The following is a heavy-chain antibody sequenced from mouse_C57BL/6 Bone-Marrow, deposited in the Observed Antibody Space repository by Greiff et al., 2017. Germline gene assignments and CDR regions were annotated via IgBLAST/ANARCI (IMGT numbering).Heavy chain of an antibody. CDR1: GFNIKNTY. V-gene: IGHV14-3*01. J-gene: IGHJ2*01. CDR2: IDPANGNT. CDR3: GKDEDY. Sequence: VQLHQSVAELVRPGASVKLSCTASGFNIKNTYMHWVKQRPEQGLEWIGRIDPANGNTKYAPKFQGKAAIIADTSSNTAYLHLTRLTSEDTAIYYCGKDEDYWGQGTTLTVSS.